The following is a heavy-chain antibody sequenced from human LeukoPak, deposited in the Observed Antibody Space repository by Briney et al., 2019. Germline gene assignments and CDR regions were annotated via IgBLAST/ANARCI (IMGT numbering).Heavy chain of an antibody. J-gene: IGHJ6*03. D-gene: IGHD2-2*01. CDR3: ARVNCSSTSCSAYYYYMDV. CDR2: INPHSGGT. Sequence: ASVKVSCKASGYTFTGYHMHWVRQAPGQGLEWMGWINPHSGGTDYAQEFQGRVTMTRDTSISTAYMELSRLRSDDTAVYYCARVNCSSTSCSAYYYYMDVWGKGTTVTISS. V-gene: IGHV1-2*02. CDR1: GYTFTGYH.